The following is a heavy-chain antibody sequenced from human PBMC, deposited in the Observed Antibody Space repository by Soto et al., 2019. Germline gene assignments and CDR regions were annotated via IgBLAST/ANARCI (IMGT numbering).Heavy chain of an antibody. CDR3: ARDYYGSGSYYNNPYDY. Sequence: ASVKVSCKASGGTFSSYTISWVRQAPGQGFEWMGRIIPILGIANYAQKFQGRVTITADKSTSTAYMELSSLRSEDTAVYYCARDYYGSGSYYNNPYDYWGQGTLVTVSS. J-gene: IGHJ4*02. V-gene: IGHV1-69*04. CDR1: GGTFSSYT. CDR2: IIPILGIA. D-gene: IGHD3-10*01.